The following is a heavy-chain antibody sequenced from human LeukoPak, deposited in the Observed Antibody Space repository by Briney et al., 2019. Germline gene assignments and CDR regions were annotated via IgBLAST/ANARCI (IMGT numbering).Heavy chain of an antibody. Sequence: SETLSLTCTVSGGSISSSSYYWGWIRQPPGKGLEWIGSIYYSGSTYYNPSLKSRVTISVDTSKNQFSLKLSSVTAADTAVYYCARGRYCTNGVCYPNYYYYMDVWGKGTTVTVSS. V-gene: IGHV4-39*07. CDR2: IYYSGST. D-gene: IGHD2-8*01. CDR3: ARGRYCTNGVCYPNYYYYMDV. CDR1: GGSISSSSYY. J-gene: IGHJ6*03.